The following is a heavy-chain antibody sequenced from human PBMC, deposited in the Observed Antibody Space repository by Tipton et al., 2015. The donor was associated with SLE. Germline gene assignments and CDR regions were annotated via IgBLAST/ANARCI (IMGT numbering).Heavy chain of an antibody. V-gene: IGHV1-69*04. Sequence: QSGAEVKKPGSSVKVSCKASGGTFSSYAISWVRQAPGQGLEWMGRIIPILGIANYAQKFQGRVTITADKSTSTAYMELSSLRSEDTAVYYCASSRYYYYGMDVWGQGTTVTVSS. CDR3: ASSRYYYYGMDV. J-gene: IGHJ6*02. CDR1: GGTFSSYA. D-gene: IGHD6-25*01. CDR2: IIPILGIA.